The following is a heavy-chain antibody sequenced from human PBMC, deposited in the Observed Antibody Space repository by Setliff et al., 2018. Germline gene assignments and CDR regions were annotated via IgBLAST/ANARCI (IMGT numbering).Heavy chain of an antibody. Sequence: GASVKVSCKASGYTFTLYYLHWVRQAPGQGLEWMGGIIPILGIANYAQKFQGRVTITTDESTSTAYMELSSLRSEDTAVYYCARGHYYDSSGYRSNYYYYYYMDVWGKGTTVTVSS. J-gene: IGHJ6*03. CDR3: ARGHYYDSSGYRSNYYYYYYMDV. V-gene: IGHV1-69*10. CDR1: GYTFTLYY. CDR2: IIPILGIA. D-gene: IGHD3-22*01.